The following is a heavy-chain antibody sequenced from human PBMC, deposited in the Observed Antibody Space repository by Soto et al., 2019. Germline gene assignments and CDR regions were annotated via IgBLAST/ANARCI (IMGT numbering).Heavy chain of an antibody. CDR2: IIPIFGTA. CDR3: ATSDYGDDAEYFQH. Sequence: SVKVSCKASGGTFSSYAISWVRQAPGQGLEWMGGIIPIFGTANYAQKFQGRVTITADESTSTAYMELSSLRSEDTAVYYCATSDYGDDAEYFQHWGQGTLVTVSS. CDR1: GGTFSSYA. J-gene: IGHJ1*01. V-gene: IGHV1-69*13. D-gene: IGHD4-17*01.